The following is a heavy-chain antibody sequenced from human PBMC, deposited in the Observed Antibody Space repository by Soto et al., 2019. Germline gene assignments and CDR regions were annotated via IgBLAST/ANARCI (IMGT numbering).Heavy chain of an antibody. V-gene: IGHV4-34*01. Sequence: LETLSLTSAVYGGSFSGYYWSWIRQPPGKGLEWIGEINHSGSTNYNPSLKSRVTISVDASKNQFSLKLSSVTAADTAVYYCARVSGSYYFYSFFDYWGQGTLVTVSS. CDR1: GGSFSGYY. J-gene: IGHJ4*02. CDR2: INHSGST. D-gene: IGHD3-10*01. CDR3: ARVSGSYYFYSFFDY.